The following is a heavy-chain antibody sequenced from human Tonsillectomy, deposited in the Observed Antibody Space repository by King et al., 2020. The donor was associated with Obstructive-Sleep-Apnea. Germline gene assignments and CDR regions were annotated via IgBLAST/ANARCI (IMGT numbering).Heavy chain of an antibody. D-gene: IGHD5-18*01. CDR1: GGSISSGGYN. J-gene: IGHJ4*02. V-gene: IGHV4-31*03. CDR2: IYYSGST. CDR3: ARGTAMGSDY. Sequence: QLQESGPGLVKPSQTLSLTCSVSGGSISSGGYNWNWIRQHPGKGLEWIGNIYYSGSTYYNPSLKIRLTISVDTSKNQFSLKLSSVTAADTAVYYCARGTAMGSDYWGQGTLVIVSS.